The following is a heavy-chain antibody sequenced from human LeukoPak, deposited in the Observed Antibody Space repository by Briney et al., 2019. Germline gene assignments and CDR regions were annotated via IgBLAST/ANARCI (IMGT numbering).Heavy chain of an antibody. V-gene: IGHV4-59*08. Sequence: SETLSLTCTVSGGSISSYYWSWIRQPPGKGLERIGYIYYSGSTNYNPSLKSRVTISVDTSKNQFSLKLSSVTAADTAVYYCARHTEMATIGPPSYWGQGTLVTVSS. J-gene: IGHJ4*02. CDR2: IYYSGST. CDR3: ARHTEMATIGPPSY. D-gene: IGHD5-24*01. CDR1: GGSISSYY.